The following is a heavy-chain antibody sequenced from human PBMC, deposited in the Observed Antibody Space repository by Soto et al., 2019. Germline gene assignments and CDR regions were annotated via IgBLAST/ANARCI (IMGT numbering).Heavy chain of an antibody. CDR1: GFSLSTSGVG. J-gene: IGHJ5*01. CDR3: AHSWPCDYRNPKCNWFAS. D-gene: IGHD4-4*01. V-gene: IGHV2-5*02. CDR2: IYWDDGK. Sequence: QVTLKESGPTLVKPTQTLTLTCTFSGFSLSTSGVGVGWIRQPPGKALEWLALIYWDDGKRYSPSLKSRLTITKDTSNIPLVLTLTDTDSVDTATYYCAHSWPCDYRNPKCNWFASWGQGSQVTVSS.